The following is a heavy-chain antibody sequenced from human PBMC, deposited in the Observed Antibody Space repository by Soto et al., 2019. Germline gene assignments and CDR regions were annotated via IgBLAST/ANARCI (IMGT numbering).Heavy chain of an antibody. V-gene: IGHV1-46*01. Sequence: ASVKVSCKASGYIFTSYYMHWVRQAPGQGLESMGIINPSGGSTSYAQEFQGRVTMTRDTSTSTVYMELSSLRSEDTAVYYCARDYSSAWYGTIDYWGQVTLVTVS. D-gene: IGHD6-19*01. CDR3: ARDYSSAWYGTIDY. J-gene: IGHJ4*02. CDR1: GYIFTSYY. CDR2: INPSGGST.